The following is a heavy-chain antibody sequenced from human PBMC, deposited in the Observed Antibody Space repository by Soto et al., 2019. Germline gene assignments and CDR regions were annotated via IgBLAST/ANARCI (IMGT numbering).Heavy chain of an antibody. J-gene: IGHJ4*02. V-gene: IGHV3-21*06. CDR3: GAPRSGGVIGHYNFQY. CDR2: ITGGRNSV. CDR1: GLFFKSHS. D-gene: IGHD3-16*02. Sequence: EGSLRLSCTTCGLFFKSHSFNWVRQAPGKGLEWVSSITGGRNSVDYADSVRGRFTISRENAKNSVFLQMNSLTAEDTAVYFWGAPRSGGVIGHYNFQYRGQGARVT.